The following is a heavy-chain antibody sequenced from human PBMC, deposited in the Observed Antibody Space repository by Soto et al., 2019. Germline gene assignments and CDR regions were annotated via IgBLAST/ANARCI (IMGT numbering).Heavy chain of an antibody. CDR1: GGSISGSSW. V-gene: IGHV4-4*02. CDR2: IYHSGST. CDR3: AVVIYGSGSNWFDP. D-gene: IGHD3-10*01. Sequence: SETLSLTCAVSGGSISGSSWWSWVRQPPGKGLEWIGEIYHSGSTNYNPSLKSRVTISVDKSKNQFSLKLSSVTAADTAVYYCAVVIYGSGSNWFDPWGQGTLVTVSS. J-gene: IGHJ5*02.